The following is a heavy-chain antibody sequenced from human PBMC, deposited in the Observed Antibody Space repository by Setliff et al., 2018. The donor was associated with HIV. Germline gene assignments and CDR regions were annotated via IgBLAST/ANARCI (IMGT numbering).Heavy chain of an antibody. J-gene: IGHJ6*03. D-gene: IGHD3-22*01. CDR1: GYPFTNFG. CDR3: ATGGYYYYDKSDYYYHIDV. Sequence: AASVKVSCKASGYPFTNFGVSWVRQAPGQGLEWMAWINVYNGDTNFALKFQGRVTITADESSSTAYMELSSLRSEDTAVYYCATGGYYYYDKSDYYYHIDVWGKGTMVTVSS. CDR2: INVYNGDT. V-gene: IGHV1-18*01.